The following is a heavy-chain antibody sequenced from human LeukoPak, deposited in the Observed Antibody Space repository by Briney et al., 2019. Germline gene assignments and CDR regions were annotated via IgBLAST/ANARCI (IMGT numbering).Heavy chain of an antibody. Sequence: GGSLRLSCAASGFTFNSYNMNWVRQAPGKGLEWVSSIGSSNSYIYYADSVKGRFTISRDNAKNSLYLQMNSLRAEDTAVYYCARGLQSTMVVGGVDYWGQGTLVTVSS. D-gene: IGHD4-23*01. CDR1: GFTFNSYN. CDR2: IGSSNSYI. J-gene: IGHJ4*02. V-gene: IGHV3-21*01. CDR3: ARGLQSTMVVGGVDY.